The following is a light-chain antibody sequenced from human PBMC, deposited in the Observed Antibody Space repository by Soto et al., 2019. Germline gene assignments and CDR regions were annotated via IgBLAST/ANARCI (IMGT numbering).Light chain of an antibody. V-gene: IGLV7-46*01. CDR3: LLSSYCPYV. CDR1: TGAVTNGHY. Sequence: QAVVNQEPSLTVSPGGPVTLTCGPSTGAVTNGHYPYWFQQKPGQAPRTLIYDTTNRHSSTPARFSGSLLGGKAALTLSGAQPEDEGECDCLLSSYCPYVFGTGTKVTV. J-gene: IGLJ1*01. CDR2: DTT.